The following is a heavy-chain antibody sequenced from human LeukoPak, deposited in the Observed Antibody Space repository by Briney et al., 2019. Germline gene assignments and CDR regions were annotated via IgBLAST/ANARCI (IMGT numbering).Heavy chain of an antibody. CDR3: ARGLAGDYASLDY. V-gene: IGHV1-69*05. D-gene: IGHD4-17*01. J-gene: IGHJ4*02. CDR2: IIPIFGTA. Sequence: SVKVSCKASGGTFSSYAISWVRQAPGQGLEWMGGIIPIFGTANYAQKFQGRVTITTDESTSTAYMDLSSLRSEDTAVYYCARGLAGDYASLDYWGQGTLVSVSS. CDR1: GGTFSSYA.